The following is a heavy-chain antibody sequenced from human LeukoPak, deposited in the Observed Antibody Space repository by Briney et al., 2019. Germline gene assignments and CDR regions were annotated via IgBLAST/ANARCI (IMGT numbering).Heavy chain of an antibody. CDR1: GFTFSSYA. D-gene: IGHD2-21*02. Sequence: GGSRRLSCAASGFTFSSYAMSWVRQAPGKGLEWVSAISGSGGSTYYADSVKGRFTISRDNSKNTLYLQMNSLRAEDTAVYYCAKDPLAYCGGDCYTGFDYWGQGTLVTVSS. CDR3: AKDPLAYCGGDCYTGFDY. CDR2: ISGSGGST. V-gene: IGHV3-23*01. J-gene: IGHJ4*02.